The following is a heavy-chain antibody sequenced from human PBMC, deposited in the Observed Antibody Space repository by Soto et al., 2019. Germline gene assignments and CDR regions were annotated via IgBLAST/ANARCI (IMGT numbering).Heavy chain of an antibody. CDR1: GVALTSGNW. CDR2: IFHDGTA. V-gene: IGHV4-4*02. Sequence: SETLSLTCAVSGVALTSGNWWTWVRQSPQRGLEYIGEIFHDGTANYYPSFERRVAMSVDTSRNQFSLKLTSVTAADTAVYFCTRLVDDARYNYMYLDFWGPGTLVTVSS. CDR3: TRLVDDARYNYMYLDF. D-gene: IGHD3-16*02. J-gene: IGHJ4*02.